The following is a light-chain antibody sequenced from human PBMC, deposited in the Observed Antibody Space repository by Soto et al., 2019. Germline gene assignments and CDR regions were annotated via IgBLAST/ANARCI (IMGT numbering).Light chain of an antibody. V-gene: IGKV3-11*01. CDR2: DAS. J-gene: IGKJ2*01. CDR3: QQRKNWPGT. Sequence: DIVLTQSPATLSLSPGEGATLSCRASQSVSSYLAWYQQKPGQTPRLLMYDASNRATGIPARFSGSGSGTDFTLTISSLEPEDFAVYYCQQRKNWPGTFGQGTKLEIK. CDR1: QSVSSY.